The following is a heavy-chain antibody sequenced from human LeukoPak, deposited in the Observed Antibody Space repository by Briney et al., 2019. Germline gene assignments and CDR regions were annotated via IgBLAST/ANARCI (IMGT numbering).Heavy chain of an antibody. CDR3: ARDSSSWFDY. Sequence: AGGSLRLSCAASGFTVSSNYMSWVRQAPGKGLEWVSVIYSGGSTYYADSVKGRFTISRDNSKNTLYLQMNSLRAEDTAVYYCARDSSSWFDYWGQGTLVTVSS. D-gene: IGHD6-13*01. CDR2: IYSGGST. V-gene: IGHV3-53*01. J-gene: IGHJ4*02. CDR1: GFTVSSNY.